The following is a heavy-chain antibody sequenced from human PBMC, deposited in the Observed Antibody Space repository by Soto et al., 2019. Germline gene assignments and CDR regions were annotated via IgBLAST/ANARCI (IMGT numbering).Heavy chain of an antibody. CDR2: IYYSGST. Sequence: SETLSLTCTVSGGSISSGDYYWSWIRQPPGKGLEWIGYIYYSGSTYYNPSLKSRVTISVDTSKNQFSLKLSSVTAADTAVYYCARDLEVTTPYFNYYYGMDVWGQGTTVTISS. CDR3: ARDLEVTTPYFNYYYGMDV. V-gene: IGHV4-30-4*01. D-gene: IGHD4-4*01. J-gene: IGHJ6*02. CDR1: GGSISSGDYY.